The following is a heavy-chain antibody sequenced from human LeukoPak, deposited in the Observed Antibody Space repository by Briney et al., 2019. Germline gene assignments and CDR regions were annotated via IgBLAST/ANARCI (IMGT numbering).Heavy chain of an antibody. CDR2: INPSNGIT. J-gene: IGHJ4*02. D-gene: IGHD3-22*01. CDR1: GYTFISYY. CDR3: ARGGMYYYDSGSGY. V-gene: IGHV1-2*06. Sequence: GASVKVSCKTSGYTFISYYMHWVRQAPGQGLEWMGHINPSNGITTYAQKFQGRVTMTRNTSISTAYMELSSLRSEDTAVYYCARGGMYYYDSGSGYWGQGTLVTVSS.